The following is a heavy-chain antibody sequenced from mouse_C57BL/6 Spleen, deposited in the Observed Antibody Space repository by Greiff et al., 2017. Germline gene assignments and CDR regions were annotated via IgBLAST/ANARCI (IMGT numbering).Heavy chain of an antibody. V-gene: IGHV1-4*01. CDR1: GYTFTSYT. CDR2: INPSSGYT. J-gene: IGHJ2*01. CDR3: ARETASGDYGSSYGFDY. Sequence: QVHVKQSGAELARPGASVKMSCKASGYTFTSYTMHWVKQRPGQGLEWIGYINPSSGYTKYNQKFKDKATLTADKSSSTAYMQLSSLTSEDSAVYYCARETASGDYGSSYGFDYWGQGTTLTVSS. D-gene: IGHD1-1*01.